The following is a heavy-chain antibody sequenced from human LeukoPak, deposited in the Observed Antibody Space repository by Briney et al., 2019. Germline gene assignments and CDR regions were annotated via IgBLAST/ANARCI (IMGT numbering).Heavy chain of an antibody. J-gene: IGHJ6*03. CDR2: ISYDGSNK. V-gene: IGHV3-30*04. CDR1: GFTFSSYA. D-gene: IGHD3-10*01. CDR3: AREGDGTMVRGVIWSCYYMDV. Sequence: PGGSLRLSCAASGFTFSSYAMHWVRQAPGKGLEWVAVISYDGSNKYYADSVKGRFTISRDNSKNTLYLQMNSLRAEDTAVYYCAREGDGTMVRGVIWSCYYMDVWGKGTTVTVSS.